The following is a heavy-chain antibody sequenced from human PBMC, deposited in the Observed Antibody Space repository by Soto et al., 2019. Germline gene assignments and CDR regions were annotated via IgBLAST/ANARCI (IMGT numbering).Heavy chain of an antibody. CDR3: AKSASGFWSGYKGYYYYYYMDV. CDR1: GGYISTYY. D-gene: IGHD3-3*01. J-gene: IGHJ6*03. Sequence: SETLSLTCTVSGGYISTYYWGWIRQSPGKGLEWIGYIYYSGSTNYNPSLKSRVTISVDTSKNQSSLKLSSVTAADTAVYYCAKSASGFWSGYKGYYYYYYMDVWGKGTTVTVSS. CDR2: IYYSGST. V-gene: IGHV4-59*08.